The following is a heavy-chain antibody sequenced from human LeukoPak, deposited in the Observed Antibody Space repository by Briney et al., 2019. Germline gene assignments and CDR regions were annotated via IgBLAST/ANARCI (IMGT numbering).Heavy chain of an antibody. CDR2: ISYDGSNK. J-gene: IGHJ4*02. Sequence: GGSLRLSCAASGLTFSSYGMHWVRQAPGKGLEWVAVISYDGSNKYYADSVKGRFTISRDNSKNTLYLQMNSLRAEDTAVYYCAKEGSGIRDYYFDYWGQGTLVTVSS. CDR1: GLTFSSYG. V-gene: IGHV3-30*18. D-gene: IGHD3-10*01. CDR3: AKEGSGIRDYYFDY.